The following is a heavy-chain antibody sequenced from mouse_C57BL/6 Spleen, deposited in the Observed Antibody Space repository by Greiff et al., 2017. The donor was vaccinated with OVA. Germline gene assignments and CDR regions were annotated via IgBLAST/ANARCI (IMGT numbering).Heavy chain of an antibody. CDR3: ARSDYDFDYYAMDY. J-gene: IGHJ4*01. CDR1: GYTFTSYW. D-gene: IGHD2-4*01. Sequence: QVQLQQPGAELVRPGSSVKLSCKASGYTFTSYWMHWVKQRPIQGLEWIGNIDPSDSETHYNQQFKDKATLTVDKSSSTAYMQLSSRTSEDSAVYYCARSDYDFDYYAMDYWGQGTSVTVSS. V-gene: IGHV1-52*01. CDR2: IDPSDSET.